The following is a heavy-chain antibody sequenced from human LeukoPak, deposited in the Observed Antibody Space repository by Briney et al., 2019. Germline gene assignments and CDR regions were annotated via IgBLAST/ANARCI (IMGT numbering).Heavy chain of an antibody. Sequence: ASVKVSCKASGYTFTSYGISWVRQAPGQGLEWMGWISAYNGKTNYAQKLQGRVTMTTDTSTSTAYMELRSLRSDDTAVYYCARAVGWLRQEPFDYWGQGTLVTVSS. CDR2: ISAYNGKT. V-gene: IGHV1-18*01. D-gene: IGHD5-12*01. CDR3: ARAVGWLRQEPFDY. CDR1: GYTFTSYG. J-gene: IGHJ4*02.